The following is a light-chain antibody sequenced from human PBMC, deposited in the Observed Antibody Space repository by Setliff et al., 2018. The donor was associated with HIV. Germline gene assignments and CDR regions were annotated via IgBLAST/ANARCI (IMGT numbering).Light chain of an antibody. CDR3: SSYSTSNSLVV. CDR1: TSDFGAYDF. CDR2: DVN. Sequence: QSVLTQPRSVSGSPGQSVPISCTGTTSDFGAYDFVSWYQQHPDKAPKLIIYDVNRRPSGVPDRFSGSKSGNTASLIISGLQTEDEADYYCSSYSTSNSLVVFGGGTKVTVL. V-gene: IGLV2-11*01. J-gene: IGLJ2*01.